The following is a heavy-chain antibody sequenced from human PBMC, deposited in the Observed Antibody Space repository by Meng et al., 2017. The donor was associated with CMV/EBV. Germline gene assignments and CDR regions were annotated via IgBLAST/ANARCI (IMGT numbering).Heavy chain of an antibody. Sequence: FDDYAMHWVSQGPGKGLEWVSLISWDGGSTYYADSVKGRFTISRDNSKNSLYLQMNSLRAEDTALYYCAKGRGTAYYYGSGSWGQFDYWGQGTLVTVSS. CDR1: FDDYA. D-gene: IGHD3-10*01. CDR2: ISWDGGST. CDR3: AKGRGTAYYYGSGSWGQFDY. V-gene: IGHV3-43D*03. J-gene: IGHJ4*02.